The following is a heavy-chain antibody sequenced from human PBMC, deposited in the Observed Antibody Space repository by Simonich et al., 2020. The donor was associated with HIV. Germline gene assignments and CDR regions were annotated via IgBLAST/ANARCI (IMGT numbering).Heavy chain of an antibody. CDR1: GFTFGDYA. J-gene: IGHJ3*02. CDR3: TWRRTGDRDDAFDI. V-gene: IGHV3-49*04. D-gene: IGHD7-27*01. Sequence: EVQLVESGGGLVQPGRSLRLSCTASGFTFGDYAMSWVRQAPGKGLEWVGFIRSKAYGGTTEYAASVKGRITISRDDSKSIAYLQMNSLKTEDTAVYYCTWRRTGDRDDAFDIWGQGTMVTVSS. CDR2: IRSKAYGGTT.